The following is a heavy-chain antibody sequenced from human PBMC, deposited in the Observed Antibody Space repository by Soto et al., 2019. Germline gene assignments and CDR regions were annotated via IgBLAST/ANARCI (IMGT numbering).Heavy chain of an antibody. Sequence: GGSLRLSCAASGFTFSSYEMNWVRQAPGKGLEWVSYISSSGSTIYYADSVKGRFTISRDNAKNSLYLQMNSLRAEDTAVYYCAPTWGDSSGYPLFDYWGQGXLVTVSS. CDR3: APTWGDSSGYPLFDY. CDR1: GFTFSSYE. CDR2: ISSSGSTI. V-gene: IGHV3-48*03. D-gene: IGHD3-22*01. J-gene: IGHJ4*02.